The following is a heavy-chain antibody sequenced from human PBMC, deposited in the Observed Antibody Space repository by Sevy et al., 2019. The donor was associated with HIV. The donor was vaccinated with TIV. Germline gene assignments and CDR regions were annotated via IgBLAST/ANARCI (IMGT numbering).Heavy chain of an antibody. Sequence: GGSLRLSCAASGFTFSTYDMHWVRQVAGEGLEWVSGIGTLLDTYYAASVKGRFIISRDNAKNSLFLQMNSLRAGDTAIYYCARACTAAGYKSGPIDAFDVWGQGTLVTVSS. CDR1: GFTFSTYD. CDR3: ARACTAAGYKSGPIDAFDV. D-gene: IGHD6-13*01. J-gene: IGHJ3*01. V-gene: IGHV3-13*01. CDR2: IGTLLDT.